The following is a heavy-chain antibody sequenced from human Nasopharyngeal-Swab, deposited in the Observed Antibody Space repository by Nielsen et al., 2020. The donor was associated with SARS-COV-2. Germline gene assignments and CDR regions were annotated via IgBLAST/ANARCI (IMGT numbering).Heavy chain of an antibody. CDR1: GGSVSSGSYY. Sequence: SETLSLTCTVSGGSVSSGSYYWSWIRQPPGKGLEWIGYIYYSGSTNYNPSLKSRATISVDKSKNQFSLKLSSVTAADTAVYYCASRLLWFGELSWYFDLWGRGTLVTVSS. V-gene: IGHV4-61*01. CDR3: ASRLLWFGELSWYFDL. CDR2: IYYSGST. J-gene: IGHJ2*01. D-gene: IGHD3-10*01.